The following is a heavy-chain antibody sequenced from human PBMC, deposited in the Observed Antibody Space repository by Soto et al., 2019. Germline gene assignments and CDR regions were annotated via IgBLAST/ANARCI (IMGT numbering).Heavy chain of an antibody. CDR3: AREGRYNWNDTGMDV. CDR1: GYTFTGYY. J-gene: IGHJ6*02. V-gene: IGHV1-2*04. D-gene: IGHD1-20*01. Sequence: ASVKVSCKASGYTFTGYYIHWVRQAPGQGLEWMGWINPNSGGTNYARKFQGWVTMTRDTSKNQFSLKLSSVTAADTAVYYCAREGRYNWNDTGMDVWGQGTTVTVSS. CDR2: INPNSGGT.